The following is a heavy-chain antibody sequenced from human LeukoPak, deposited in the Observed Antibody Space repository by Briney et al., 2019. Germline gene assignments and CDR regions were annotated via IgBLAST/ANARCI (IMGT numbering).Heavy chain of an antibody. J-gene: IGHJ6*03. CDR2: IYYSGST. CDR3: ASFTGHSSSYRYYYSYYMDV. CDR1: GGSISSSSYY. V-gene: IGHV4-39*01. D-gene: IGHD6-13*01. Sequence: SETLSLTCTVSGGSISSSSYYWGWIRQPPGKGLEWIGSIYYSGSTYYNPSLKSRVTISVDTSKNQFSLKLSSVTAADTAVYYCASFTGHSSSYRYYYSYYMDVWGKGTTVTVYS.